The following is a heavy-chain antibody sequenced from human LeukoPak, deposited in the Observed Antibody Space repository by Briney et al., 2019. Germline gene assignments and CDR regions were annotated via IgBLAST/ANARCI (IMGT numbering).Heavy chain of an antibody. Sequence: PGGSLRLSCAASGFTFSSYSMNWVRQPPGKGLEWVSYISGSSSTIYYADSVKGRFTISRDNAKKSLYLQMNILRAEDTALYYCASADGTWGQGTLVTVSS. J-gene: IGHJ5*02. V-gene: IGHV3-48*01. CDR3: ASADGT. CDR2: ISGSSSTI. CDR1: GFTFSSYS.